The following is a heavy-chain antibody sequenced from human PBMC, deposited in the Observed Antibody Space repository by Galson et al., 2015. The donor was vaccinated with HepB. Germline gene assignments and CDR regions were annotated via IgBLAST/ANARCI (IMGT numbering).Heavy chain of an antibody. J-gene: IGHJ4*02. CDR2: IAYHGRNE. CDR1: GFTFSNYA. CDR3: ARVPRDGSGSYWGDY. D-gene: IGHD3-10*01. Sequence: SLRLSCAASGFTFSNYAMHWVRQAPGKGLEWVAVIAYHGRNEYYTDSVKGRFTISRDNSKNTLYLQMNSLRPEDTAVYYCARVPRDGSGSYWGDYWGQGTLVTVSS. V-gene: IGHV3-30*04.